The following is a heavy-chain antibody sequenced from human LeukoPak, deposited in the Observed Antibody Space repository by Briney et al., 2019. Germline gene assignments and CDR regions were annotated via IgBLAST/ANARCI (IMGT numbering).Heavy chain of an antibody. CDR2: IYYSGST. CDR3: ARGRLGRQHASFFDS. J-gene: IGHJ4*02. Sequence: SETLSLTCSVSDGSMGTYYWGWIRQPPGKGLEWIGYIYYSGSTTYNPSLKSRVTVSVDTSKNQFSLKLTSMTAADTAVYYCARGRLGRQHASFFDSWGGEPWSPSPQ. V-gene: IGHV4-59*08. CDR1: DGSMGTYY. D-gene: IGHD2-2*01.